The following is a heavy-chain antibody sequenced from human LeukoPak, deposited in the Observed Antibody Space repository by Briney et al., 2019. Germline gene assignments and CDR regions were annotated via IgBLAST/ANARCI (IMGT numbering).Heavy chain of an antibody. Sequence: GGSLRLSCAASGFTFSSYGMHWVRQAPGKGLEWVAVIWYDGSNKYYADSVKGRFTISRDNSKNTLYLQMNSLRAEDTAVYYCARDRYDFWSSYYNMDVWGKGTTVTVSS. V-gene: IGHV3-33*01. J-gene: IGHJ6*03. CDR3: ARDRYDFWSSYYNMDV. CDR2: IWYDGSNK. D-gene: IGHD3-3*01. CDR1: GFTFSSYG.